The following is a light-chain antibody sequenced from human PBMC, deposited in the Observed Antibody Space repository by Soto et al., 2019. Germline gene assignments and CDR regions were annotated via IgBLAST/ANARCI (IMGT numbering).Light chain of an antibody. CDR2: GAS. Sequence: EIVLTQFPGTLSLSPGERATLSCRASQSVGSNYLAWYQQRPGQPPNLLIFGASHRAPDIPDRFSGSGSGTDFTLTISRLEPEDFAVYYCQQYGTSPSWTFGQGTKVDIK. J-gene: IGKJ1*01. CDR3: QQYGTSPSWT. CDR1: QSVGSNY. V-gene: IGKV3-20*01.